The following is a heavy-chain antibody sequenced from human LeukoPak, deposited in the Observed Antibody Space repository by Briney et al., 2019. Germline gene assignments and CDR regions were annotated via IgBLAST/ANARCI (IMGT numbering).Heavy chain of an antibody. CDR2: IYHSGTT. CDR1: HYSISSGNY. CDR3: ARDVLCTNTSCREGFDAFDI. D-gene: IGHD2-2*01. V-gene: IGHV4-38-2*02. Sequence: SETLSLTCTVSHYSISSGNYWGWIRQPPGKGLEWIGSIYHSGTTYYSPSLKSRVTISVDTSKNQFSLNLSSVTAADTAVYYCARDVLCTNTSCREGFDAFDIWGQGTRVTVSS. J-gene: IGHJ3*02.